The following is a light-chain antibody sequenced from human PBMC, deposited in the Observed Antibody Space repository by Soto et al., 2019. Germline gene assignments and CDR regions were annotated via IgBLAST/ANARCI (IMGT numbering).Light chain of an antibody. CDR2: DTS. CDR1: QSVSDY. CDR3: QQRSKFLWT. V-gene: IGKV3-11*01. J-gene: IGKJ1*01. Sequence: EIVLTQSPATLSLSPGERATLSCRASQSVSDYLAWYQQKPGQAPRLLMYDTSNRAPGIPARFSGSGSGTDFTVTISSLEPEDFAVYFCQQRSKFLWTFGQGTKVEI.